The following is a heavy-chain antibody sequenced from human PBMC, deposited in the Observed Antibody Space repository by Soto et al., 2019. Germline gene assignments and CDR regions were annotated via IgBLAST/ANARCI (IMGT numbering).Heavy chain of an antibody. J-gene: IGHJ4*02. D-gene: IGHD2-2*01. CDR2: MSYDGSNK. CDR1: GFTFSSYA. Sequence: GGSLRLSCAASGFTFSSYAVHWVRQSPGKGLEWVAVMSYDGSNKYYADSVKGRFTISSDNSKNTLYLQMNSLGTEDTAVYYCARGYCSRPSCSHFDCWGQGTLVTVSS. CDR3: ARGYCSRPSCSHFDC. V-gene: IGHV3-30-3*01.